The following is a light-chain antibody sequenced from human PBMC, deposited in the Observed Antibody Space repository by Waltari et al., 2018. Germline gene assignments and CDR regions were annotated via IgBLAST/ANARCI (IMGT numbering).Light chain of an antibody. J-gene: IGKJ4*01. Sequence: DIQMTQSPSSLSASAGDRVTITCRASQGINTYLNWYQQKPGKGPKRLIYAASNLESGVPSRFSGSGSGTDFTLTISSLQPEDFATYYCLQYDSNPLTFGGGTKVEIK. CDR1: QGINTY. V-gene: IGKV1-17*01. CDR3: LQYDSNPLT. CDR2: AAS.